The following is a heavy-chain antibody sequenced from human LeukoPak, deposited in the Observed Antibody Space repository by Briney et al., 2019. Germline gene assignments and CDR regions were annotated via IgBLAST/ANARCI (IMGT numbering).Heavy chain of an antibody. CDR3: TRLGKNYYDTSSFYVS. CDR1: GGSFSGYY. V-gene: IGHV4-59*08. D-gene: IGHD3-22*01. Sequence: SETLSLTCAVSGGSFSGYYWSWIRQPPGKGLEWIGCIYYSGSTNYNPSLKSRVTISIDTSKNQFSLNLSSVTASDTAVYYCTRLGKNYYDTSSFYVSWGQGTLVTVSS. J-gene: IGHJ5*02. CDR2: IYYSGST.